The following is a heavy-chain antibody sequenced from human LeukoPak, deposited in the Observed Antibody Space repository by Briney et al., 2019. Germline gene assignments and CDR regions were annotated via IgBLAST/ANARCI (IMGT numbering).Heavy chain of an antibody. J-gene: IGHJ3*02. CDR2: IRYDGSNK. Sequence: PGGSLRLSCAASGFTFSSYGMHWVRQAPGKGLEWVAFIRYDGSNKYYADSVKGRFTISGDNSKNTLYLQMNSLRAEDTAVYYCARTEDSGSAFDIWGQGTMVTVSS. CDR3: ARTEDSGSAFDI. V-gene: IGHV3-30*02. D-gene: IGHD1-14*01. CDR1: GFTFSSYG.